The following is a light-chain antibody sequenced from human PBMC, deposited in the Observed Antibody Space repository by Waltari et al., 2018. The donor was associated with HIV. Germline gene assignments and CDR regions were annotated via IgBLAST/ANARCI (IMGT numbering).Light chain of an antibody. J-gene: IGKJ4*01. CDR1: QSISPY. V-gene: IGKV1-39*01. CDR2: AAS. Sequence: DIQMTQSPSSLSASVGDRVIITCRASQSISPYVNWYQQTPGSAPKLLIRAASSLQGGVPSRFSGSGSGTECSLTNSSLQSEDFATYYCQQSYGTPLTFGGGTRVEIK. CDR3: QQSYGTPLT.